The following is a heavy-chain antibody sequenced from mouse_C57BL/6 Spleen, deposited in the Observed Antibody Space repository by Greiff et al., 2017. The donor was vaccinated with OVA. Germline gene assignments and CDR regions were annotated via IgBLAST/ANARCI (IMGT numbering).Heavy chain of an antibody. Sequence: LQESGPELVKPGASVKISCKASGYAFSSSWMNWVKQRPGKGLEWIGRIYPGDGDTNYNGKFKGKATLTADKSSSTAYMQLSSLTSEDSAVYFCARGETTVGAMDYWGQGTSVTVSS. CDR3: ARGETTVGAMDY. J-gene: IGHJ4*01. V-gene: IGHV1-82*01. CDR2: IYPGDGDT. D-gene: IGHD1-1*01. CDR1: GYAFSSSW.